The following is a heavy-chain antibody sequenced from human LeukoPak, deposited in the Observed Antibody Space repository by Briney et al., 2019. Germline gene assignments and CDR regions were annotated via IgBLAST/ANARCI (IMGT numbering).Heavy chain of an antibody. V-gene: IGHV1-69*01. Sequence: SVKVSCKASGGTFSSYAISWVRQAPGQGLEWMGGIIPIFGTANYAQKFQGRVTITADESTSTAYMELSSLRSKDTPGYYGATPDSSGYYDYFDDWGQGTLVTVSS. CDR3: ATPDSSGYYDYFDD. CDR1: GGTFSSYA. D-gene: IGHD3-22*01. CDR2: IIPIFGTA. J-gene: IGHJ4*02.